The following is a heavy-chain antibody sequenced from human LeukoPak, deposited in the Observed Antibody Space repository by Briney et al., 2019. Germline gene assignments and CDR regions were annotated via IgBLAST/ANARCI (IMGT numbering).Heavy chain of an antibody. D-gene: IGHD5-18*01. CDR1: GYTSTSYD. V-gene: IGHV1-2*02. J-gene: IGHJ4*02. CDR3: AREAQRGYTHSDDY. CDR2: INPNSGGT. Sequence: ASVKVSCKASGYTSTSYDINWVRQATGQGLEWMGWINPNSGGTNYAQKFQGRVTMTRDTSISKAYMELSRLRSDDAAVYYCAREAQRGYTHSDDYWGQGTLVTVSS.